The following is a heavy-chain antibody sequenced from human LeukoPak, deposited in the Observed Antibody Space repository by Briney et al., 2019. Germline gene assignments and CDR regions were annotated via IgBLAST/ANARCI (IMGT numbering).Heavy chain of an antibody. CDR2: IYHSGST. V-gene: IGHV4-38-2*01. CDR3: ARHRACSSTSCYTGLFDY. Sequence: TSETLSLTCAVSGYSISSGYYWGWIRQPPGQGLEWIGSIYHSGSTYYNPSLKSRVTISVDTSKNQFSLKLSSVTAADTAVYYCARHRACSSTSCYTGLFDYWGQGTLVTVSS. CDR1: GYSISSGYY. J-gene: IGHJ4*02. D-gene: IGHD2-2*02.